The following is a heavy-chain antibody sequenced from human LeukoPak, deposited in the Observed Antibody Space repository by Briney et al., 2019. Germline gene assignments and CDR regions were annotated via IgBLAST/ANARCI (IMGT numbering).Heavy chain of an antibody. Sequence: GXXLXLSCAASGFTFDDYAMHWVRQAPGKGLEWVSGISWSSGSIVYADSVKGRFTISRDNAKNSLYLQMNSLRAEDMALYYCAARAAAGTGEDDAFDIWGQGTMVPVSS. CDR2: ISWSSGSI. CDR1: GFTFDDYA. CDR3: AARAAAGTGEDDAFDI. V-gene: IGHV3-9*03. D-gene: IGHD6-13*01. J-gene: IGHJ3*02.